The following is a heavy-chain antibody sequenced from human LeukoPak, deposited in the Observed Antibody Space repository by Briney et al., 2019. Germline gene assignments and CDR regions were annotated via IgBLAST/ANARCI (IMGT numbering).Heavy chain of an antibody. V-gene: IGHV3-74*01. CDR1: GFTFSSYW. Sequence: GSLRLSCAASGFTFSSYWMHWVRQPPGKGLVWVSRLKGDGSVTNHADSVKGRITISRDNTKNTLYLQINTLTGDDTAVYYCARGGNDYNPDYFDYWGQGTLVTVSS. D-gene: IGHD5-24*01. CDR3: ARGGNDYNPDYFDY. J-gene: IGHJ4*02. CDR2: LKGDGSVT.